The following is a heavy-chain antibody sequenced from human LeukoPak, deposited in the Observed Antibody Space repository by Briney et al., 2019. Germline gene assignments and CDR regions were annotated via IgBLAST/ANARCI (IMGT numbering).Heavy chain of an antibody. D-gene: IGHD6-25*01. Sequence: GGSLRLSCAASGFTVSSNYMSWVRQAPGKGLEWVSSIYSGGSTYYADSVKGRFTISRDSSKNTLSLQMNSLRAEDTGVYYCAKSSTSQRGYYGLDVWGQGTTVTVSS. CDR2: IYSGGST. V-gene: IGHV3-53*01. CDR3: AKSSTSQRGYYGLDV. CDR1: GFTVSSNY. J-gene: IGHJ6*02.